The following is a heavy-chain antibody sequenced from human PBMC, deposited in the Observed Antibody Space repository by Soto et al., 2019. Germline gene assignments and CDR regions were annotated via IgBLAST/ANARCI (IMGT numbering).Heavy chain of an antibody. CDR2: IYYSGYT. V-gene: IGHV4-59*08. CDR3: ARHFSGAAMVYLIDY. CDR1: GGSISSYY. D-gene: IGHD5-18*01. J-gene: IGHJ4*02. Sequence: QVQLQESGPGLVKPSETLSLTCTVSGGSISSYYWSWIRQPPGKGLEWIGYIYYSGYTNYTPSPKSRVTISVDTSRNHFSLKLSSVTAADTAVYYCARHFSGAAMVYLIDYWGQGALVTVSS.